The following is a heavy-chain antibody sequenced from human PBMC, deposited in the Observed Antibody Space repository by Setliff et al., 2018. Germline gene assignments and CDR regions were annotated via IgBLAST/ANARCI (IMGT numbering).Heavy chain of an antibody. CDR3: ARATRDSGGWYYEYNWFDP. Sequence: ASVKVSCKASGDSFSNYAISWVRQAPGQGLEWMGWINPHSGGTNFPQTFQGRVTMTRDTSINTAYMELSTLISDDTAVYFCARATRDSGGWYYEYNWFDPWGQGTLVTVSS. CDR2: INPHSGGT. J-gene: IGHJ5*02. V-gene: IGHV1-2*02. CDR1: GDSFSNYA. D-gene: IGHD6-19*01.